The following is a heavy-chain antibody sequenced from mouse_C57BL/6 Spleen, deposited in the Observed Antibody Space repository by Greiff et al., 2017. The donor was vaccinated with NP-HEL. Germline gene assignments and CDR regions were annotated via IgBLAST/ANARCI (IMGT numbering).Heavy chain of an antibody. D-gene: IGHD2-1*01. CDR2: INPSNGGT. CDR1: GYTFTSYW. J-gene: IGHJ1*03. V-gene: IGHV1-53*01. Sequence: VQLQQSGTELVKPGASVKLSCKASGYTFTSYWMHWVKQRPGQGLEWIGNINPSNGGTNYNEKFKSKATLTVDKSSSTAYMQLSSLTSEDSAVYYCAREGGGLWYPYWYFDVWGTGTTVTVSS. CDR3: AREGGGLWYPYWYFDV.